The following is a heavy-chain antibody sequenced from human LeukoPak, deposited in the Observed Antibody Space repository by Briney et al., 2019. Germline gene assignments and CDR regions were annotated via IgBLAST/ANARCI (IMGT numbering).Heavy chain of an antibody. CDR3: ASKYYYDSSGYLDY. Sequence: PSETLSLTCAVYGGSFSGYYWSWIRRPPGKGLEWIGEINHSGSTNYNPSLKSRVTISVDTSKNQFSLKLSSVTAADTAVYYCASKYYYDSSGYLDYWGQGTLVTVS. J-gene: IGHJ4*02. V-gene: IGHV4-34*01. D-gene: IGHD3-22*01. CDR2: INHSGST. CDR1: GGSFSGYY.